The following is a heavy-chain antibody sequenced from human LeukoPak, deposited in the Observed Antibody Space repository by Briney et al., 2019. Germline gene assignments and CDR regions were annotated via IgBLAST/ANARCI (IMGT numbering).Heavy chain of an antibody. V-gene: IGHV3-64*01. D-gene: IGHD5-18*01. Sequence: GGSLRLSCAASGFTFSSYAMHWVRQAPGKGLEYVSAISSNGGSTYYANSVEGRFTISRDNSKNTPYLQMGSLRAEDMAVYYCARDIGGGGYSYGSPDYWGQGTLVTVSS. CDR2: ISSNGGST. CDR1: GFTFSSYA. J-gene: IGHJ4*02. CDR3: ARDIGGGGYSYGSPDY.